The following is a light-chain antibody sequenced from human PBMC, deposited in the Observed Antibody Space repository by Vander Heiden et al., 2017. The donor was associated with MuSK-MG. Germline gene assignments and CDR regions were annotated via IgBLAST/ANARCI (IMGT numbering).Light chain of an antibody. Sequence: QSALTQPASVSGSPGQATPISCTGTSSDVGGYNYVSWYQQHPGKAPKRMIDDVSNRPSGVSNRFSGSKSGNTASLTISGLQAEDEADYYCSSYTSSSTRVFGGGTKLTVL. CDR3: SSYTSSSTRV. J-gene: IGLJ2*01. CDR1: SSDVGGYNY. V-gene: IGLV2-14*03. CDR2: DVS.